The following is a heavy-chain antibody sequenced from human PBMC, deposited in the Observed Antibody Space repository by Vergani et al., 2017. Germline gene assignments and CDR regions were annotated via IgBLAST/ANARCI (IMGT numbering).Heavy chain of an antibody. CDR3: ARATLVXPGRFKEMYYMDA. Sequence: QVQLVQSGAEVKKPGASVEVSCKASGYTFTDYYMHWVRQAPGQGLEWMGWINPKSGVTKFAQKFQGRVTMTRDMSRSTAYMEESRLTSDDTAVYYCARATLVXPGRFKEMYYMDAWCIGTTVTVS. V-gene: IGHV1-2*02. CDR1: GYTFTDYY. D-gene: IGHD2-2*01. CDR2: INPKSGVT. J-gene: IGHJ6*03.